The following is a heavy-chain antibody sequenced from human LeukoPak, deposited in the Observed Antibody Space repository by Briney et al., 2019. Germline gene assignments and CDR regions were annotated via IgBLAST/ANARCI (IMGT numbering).Heavy chain of an antibody. Sequence: GGSLRLSCAASGFTFSSYWMHWVRQPPGKGLVWVSRIKNDGSTTTYADSVKGRFTVFRDNAKNTLYLQMNSLRAEDTAVYYCARERKYDSNFDYWGQGTLVTVSS. CDR2: IKNDGSTT. CDR1: GFTFSSYW. D-gene: IGHD1-1*01. CDR3: ARERKYDSNFDY. J-gene: IGHJ4*02. V-gene: IGHV3-74*01.